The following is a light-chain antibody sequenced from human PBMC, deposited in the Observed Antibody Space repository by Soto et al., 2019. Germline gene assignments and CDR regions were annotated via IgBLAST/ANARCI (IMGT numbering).Light chain of an antibody. CDR1: QSVGTY. CDR2: DSS. CDR3: QKRSDWPST. J-gene: IGKJ4*01. V-gene: IGKV3-11*01. Sequence: EIVLTQSPATLYLSPEERATLSCRASQSVGTYFAWYQQKPGQAPRLLIYDSSNRATGIPARFSGSGSGTDFTLTISSLEPEDFAVYYCQKRSDWPSTFGGGTKVEIK.